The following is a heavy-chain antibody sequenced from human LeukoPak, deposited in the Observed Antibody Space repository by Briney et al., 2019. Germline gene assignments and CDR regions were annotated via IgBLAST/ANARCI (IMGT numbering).Heavy chain of an antibody. V-gene: IGHV3-30*19. CDR1: GFSFSNYD. CDR2: IWYDGSNK. D-gene: IGHD5-18*01. J-gene: IGHJ6*02. CDR3: ARDAIGYSYVHGDYYYGMDV. Sequence: GRSLRLSCAASGFSFSNYDMHWVRQAPGKGLEWVAVIWYDGSNKYYADSVKGRFTISRDNSKNTLYLQMNSLRAEDTAVYYCARDAIGYSYVHGDYYYGMDVWGQGTTVTVSS.